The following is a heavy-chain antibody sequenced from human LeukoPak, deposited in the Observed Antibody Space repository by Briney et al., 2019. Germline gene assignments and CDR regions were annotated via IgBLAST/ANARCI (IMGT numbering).Heavy chain of an antibody. CDR2: IYTSGST. CDR1: GGSISSYY. V-gene: IGHV4-4*07. Sequence: SETLSLTCTVSGGSISSYYWSWIRQPAGKGLEWIGRIYTSGSTNYNPSLKSRVTMSVDTSKNQFSLKLSSVTAADTAVYYCARDRTDQRTGYYYYMDVWGKGTTVTVSS. J-gene: IGHJ6*03. D-gene: IGHD6-25*01. CDR3: ARDRTDQRTGYYYYMDV.